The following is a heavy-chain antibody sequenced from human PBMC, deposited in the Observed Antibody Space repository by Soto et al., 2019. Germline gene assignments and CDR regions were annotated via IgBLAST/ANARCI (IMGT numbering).Heavy chain of an antibody. J-gene: IGHJ4*02. Sequence: GSLRLSCAASVFTFSNYAMSWVRQVPGKGLEWVSTIIGSGGNTYYTDSVKGRFTISRDNSKNTLSLQMNSLRAEDTAVYYCAKLAVAGPFDYWGQGTLVTVSS. V-gene: IGHV3-23*01. CDR1: VFTFSNYA. CDR3: AKLAVAGPFDY. CDR2: IIGSGGNT. D-gene: IGHD6-19*01.